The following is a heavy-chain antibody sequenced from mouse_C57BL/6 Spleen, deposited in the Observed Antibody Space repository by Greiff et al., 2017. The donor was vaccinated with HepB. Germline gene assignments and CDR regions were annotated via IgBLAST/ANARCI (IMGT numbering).Heavy chain of an antibody. Sequence: VQLKESGAELVRPGASVKLSCTASGFNIKDYYMYWVKQRPEQGLEWIGWIDPENGDTEYASKFQGKATITADTSSNTAYLQLSSLTSEDTAVYYCTYSSSSYCFDGWGQGTTLTVSS. CDR1: GFNIKDYY. V-gene: IGHV14-4*01. J-gene: IGHJ2*01. CDR2: IDPENGDT. D-gene: IGHD1-1*01. CDR3: TYSSSSYCFDG.